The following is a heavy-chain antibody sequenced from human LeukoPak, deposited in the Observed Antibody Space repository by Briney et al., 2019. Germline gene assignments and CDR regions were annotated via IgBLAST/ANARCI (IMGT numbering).Heavy chain of an antibody. V-gene: IGHV3-23*01. Sequence: GGSLRLSCAASGFTFSNFAMRWVRQAPGKGLEWVSGISGSGDSTYYADSVKGRFTISRDNSKNTLYLKMNSLRAEDTAVYYCARRSGIAVAGAFDYWGQGTLVTVSS. D-gene: IGHD6-19*01. CDR2: ISGSGDST. CDR3: ARRSGIAVAGAFDY. CDR1: GFTFSNFA. J-gene: IGHJ4*02.